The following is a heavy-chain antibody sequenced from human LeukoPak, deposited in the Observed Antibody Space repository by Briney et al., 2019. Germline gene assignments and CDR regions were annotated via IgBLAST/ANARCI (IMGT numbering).Heavy chain of an antibody. V-gene: IGHV4-59*12. CDR2: IYSSGST. Sequence: SETLSLTCTVSGPSIRNYYWSWIRQSPGKGLERIGYIYSSGSTIYNPSLKSRVTISVDTSKNQFSLKLNSVTVADTAVYYCARGFASSWYYFDSWGQGTLVTVSS. CDR1: GPSIRNYY. J-gene: IGHJ4*02. D-gene: IGHD6-13*01. CDR3: ARGFASSWYYFDS.